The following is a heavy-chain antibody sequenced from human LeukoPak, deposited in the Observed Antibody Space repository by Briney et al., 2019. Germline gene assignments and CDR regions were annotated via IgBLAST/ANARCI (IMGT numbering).Heavy chain of an antibody. CDR3: AREGGTMVRGLRFDY. D-gene: IGHD3-10*01. CDR1: GGSFSGYY. V-gene: IGHV4-34*01. CDR2: INHSGST. J-gene: IGHJ4*02. Sequence: PSETLSLTCAVYGGSFSGYYWSWLRQPPGKGLEWIGEINHSGSTNYNPSLKSRVTISVDTSKNQFSLKLSSVTAADTAVYYCAREGGTMVRGLRFDYWGQGTLVTVSS.